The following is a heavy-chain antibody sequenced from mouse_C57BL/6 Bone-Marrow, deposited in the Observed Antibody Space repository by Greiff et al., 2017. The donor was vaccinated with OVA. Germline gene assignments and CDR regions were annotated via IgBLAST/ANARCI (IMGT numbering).Heavy chain of an antibody. Sequence: VQLKESGGDLVKPGGSLKLSCAASGFTFSSYGMSWVRQTPDKRLEWVATISSGGSYTYYPDSVKGRFTISRDNAKNTLYLQMSSLKSEDTAMYYCAVRYFDVWGTGTTVTVSS. V-gene: IGHV5-6*01. CDR2: ISSGGSYT. CDR3: AVRYFDV. J-gene: IGHJ1*03. CDR1: GFTFSSYG.